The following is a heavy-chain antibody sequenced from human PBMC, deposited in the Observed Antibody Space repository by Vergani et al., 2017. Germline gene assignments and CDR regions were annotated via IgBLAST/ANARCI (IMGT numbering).Heavy chain of an antibody. CDR1: GFSLSTSGMC. J-gene: IGHJ4*02. CDR2: IDWDDDK. D-gene: IGHD6-13*01. Sequence: QVTLRESGPALVKPTQTLTLTCTFSGFSLSTSGMCVSWIRQPPGKALEWLARIDWDDDKYYSTSLKTRLTISKDTSNNQVVLTMTNMDPVDTATYYCARITLIAAAGTYFDYWGQGTLVTVSS. CDR3: ARITLIAAAGTYFDY. V-gene: IGHV2-70*15.